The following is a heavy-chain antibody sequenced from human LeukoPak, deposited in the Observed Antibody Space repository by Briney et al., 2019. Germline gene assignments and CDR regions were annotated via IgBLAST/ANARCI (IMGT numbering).Heavy chain of an antibody. Sequence: SVKVSCKASGGTFSSYAISWVRQAPGQGLGWMGRIIPILGIANYAQKFQGRVTITADKSTSTAYMELSSLRSEDTAVYYCASRIVVVPAAITPNYYYYYGMDVWGQGTTVTVSS. V-gene: IGHV1-69*04. J-gene: IGHJ6*02. CDR1: GGTFSSYA. CDR3: ASRIVVVPAAITPNYYYYYGMDV. D-gene: IGHD2-2*02. CDR2: IIPILGIA.